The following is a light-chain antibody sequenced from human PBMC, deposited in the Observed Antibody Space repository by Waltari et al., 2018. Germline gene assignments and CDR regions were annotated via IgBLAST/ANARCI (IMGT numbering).Light chain of an antibody. V-gene: IGKV4-1*01. CDR2: WAS. CDR1: PSVLYSSYNKNL. J-gene: IGKJ2*01. CDR3: QQFYTTPMFT. Sequence: DIVMTQSPHSLAVSLGERATINCRSSPSVLYSSYNKNLLAWYQQKPGQPPKLLIYWASTRESGVPDRFSGSGSGTDFTLTISSLQAEDVAVYYCQQFYTTPMFTFGQGTKLEIK.